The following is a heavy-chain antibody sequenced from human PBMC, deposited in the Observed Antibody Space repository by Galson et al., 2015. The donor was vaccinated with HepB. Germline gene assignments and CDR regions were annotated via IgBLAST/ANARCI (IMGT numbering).Heavy chain of an antibody. CDR3: ARDDTYDYVWGIDHSGFDV. CDR1: GFTFSAYW. Sequence: SLRLSCAASGFTFSAYWMHWVRQAPGKGLVWVSRINSDGSSSIYADSVKGRFTVTRDNAKNTVFLQMDSLRAEDTALYYCARDDTYDYVWGIDHSGFDVWGQGTTVTASS. D-gene: IGHD3-16*01. J-gene: IGHJ6*02. CDR2: INSDGSSS. V-gene: IGHV3-74*01.